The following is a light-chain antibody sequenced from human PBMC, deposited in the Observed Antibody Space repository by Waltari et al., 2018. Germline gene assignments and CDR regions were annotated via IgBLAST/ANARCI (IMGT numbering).Light chain of an antibody. CDR2: RNN. CDR1: TSNIGRNY. CDR3: ATWDGSLTAWV. V-gene: IGLV1-47*01. Sequence: QSVLTQPPSASGTPGQRVTISCSGGTSNIGRNYVYWYQQFPGTAPKLLVYRNNERPAGFPDRISGSKSGTSASLAISGLRSEDEADYYCATWDGSLTAWVFGGGTKLTVL. J-gene: IGLJ3*02.